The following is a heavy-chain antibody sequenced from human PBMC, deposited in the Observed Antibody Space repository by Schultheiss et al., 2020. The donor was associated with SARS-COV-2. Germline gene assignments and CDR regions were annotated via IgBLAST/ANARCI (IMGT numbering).Heavy chain of an antibody. J-gene: IGHJ6*02. V-gene: IGHV1-2*02. CDR2: INPNSGGT. Sequence: ASVKVSCKASGYTFTGSYMHWVRQAPGQGLEWMGWINPNSGGTNYAQKFQGRVTMTRDTSISTAYMELSRLRSDDTAVYYCARDRYDILTGYQNPWYYYYYGMDVWGQGTTVTVSS. CDR3: ARDRYDILTGYQNPWYYYYYGMDV. CDR1: GYTFTGSY. D-gene: IGHD3-9*01.